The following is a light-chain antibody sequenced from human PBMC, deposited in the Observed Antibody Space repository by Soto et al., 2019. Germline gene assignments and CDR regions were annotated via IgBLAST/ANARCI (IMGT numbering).Light chain of an antibody. CDR2: AAS. V-gene: IGKV1-39*01. J-gene: IGKJ4*01. CDR3: QQSYSTLGLT. CDR1: QSITSY. Sequence: DIQMTQSPSSLSASVGDRVTITCRASQSITSYLNWYQQKPGKAPKLLIYAASSLQSGDPSRFRCGGSGTDFTLTISSLQPEDFATYYCQQSYSTLGLTFGGGTKVEIK.